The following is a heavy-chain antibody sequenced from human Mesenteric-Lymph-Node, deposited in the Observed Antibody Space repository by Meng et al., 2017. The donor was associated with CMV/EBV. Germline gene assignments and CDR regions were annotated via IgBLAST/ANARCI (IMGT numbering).Heavy chain of an antibody. J-gene: IGHJ2*01. V-gene: IGHV4-31*03. CDR1: GGAISSGGYY. D-gene: IGHD2-2*03. CDR2: IYHSGSA. Sequence: CSVSGGAISSGGYYWSWIRQHPGKGLEWIGYIYHSGSAYRNPSLKNRVTISVDTSKNQFSLKLSSVTAADTAVYYCARVGFNNWYFDLWGRGTLVTVSS. CDR3: ARVGFNNWYFDL.